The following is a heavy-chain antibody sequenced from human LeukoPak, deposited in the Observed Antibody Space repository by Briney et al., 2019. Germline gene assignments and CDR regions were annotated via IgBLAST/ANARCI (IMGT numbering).Heavy chain of an antibody. CDR2: INPKSGGT. V-gene: IGHV1-2*02. Sequence: GASVKVSCKTSGYTFTDYYMHWVRQSPGLGFEWLGWINPKSGGTSYPQKFQGRLTMTRDTSISTAYMELSRLGSDDTAVYYCVPSANYYYFDYWGQGTLVTVSS. CDR3: VPSANYYYFDY. CDR1: GYTFTDYY. J-gene: IGHJ4*02. D-gene: IGHD4/OR15-4a*01.